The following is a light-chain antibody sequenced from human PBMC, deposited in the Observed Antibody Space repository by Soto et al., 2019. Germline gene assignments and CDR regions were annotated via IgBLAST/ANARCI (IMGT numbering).Light chain of an antibody. CDR1: SSDVGAYKY. J-gene: IGLJ1*01. CDR3: NSYAGDTIGFV. CDR2: EVS. Sequence: QSVLTQPASVSGSPGQSVTISCTGTSSDVGAYKYVSWYQQHPGKAPKLMIYEVSNRPSGVSNRFSGSKSGNTASLTISGLQADDEADYYSNSYAGDTIGFVFGNGTKATVL. V-gene: IGLV2-14*01.